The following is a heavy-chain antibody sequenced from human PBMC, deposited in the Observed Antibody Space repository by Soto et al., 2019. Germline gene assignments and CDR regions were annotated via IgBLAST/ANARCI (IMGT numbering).Heavy chain of an antibody. Sequence: EVQLLESGGGLVQPGGSLRLSCTASGFTFIDYAMSWVRQAPGKRLEWVSLISGGGGTTQYADSVKGRFTISRDNSKNTVYLQMNNLRVEDTAVYFCAKALSHDSPFDYWGQGTLVTVSS. V-gene: IGHV3-23*01. CDR3: AKALSHDSPFDY. CDR1: GFTFIDYA. CDR2: ISGGGGTT. D-gene: IGHD1-1*01. J-gene: IGHJ4*02.